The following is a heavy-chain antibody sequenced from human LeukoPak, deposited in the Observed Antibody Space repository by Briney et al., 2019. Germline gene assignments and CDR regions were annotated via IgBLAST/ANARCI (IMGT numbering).Heavy chain of an antibody. D-gene: IGHD3-22*01. CDR2: IYYRGNT. J-gene: IGHJ4*02. CDR3: ARASSGYYWDFDY. CDR1: GGSISSSSYY. V-gene: IGHV4-39*01. Sequence: SETLSLTCTVSGGSISSSSYYWGWIRQPPRKGPEWVGSIYYRGNTYYNPSLKNRVTLSADTSKNPFSLKVTSVTPADTAVYYCARASSGYYWDFDYWGQGALVTVSS.